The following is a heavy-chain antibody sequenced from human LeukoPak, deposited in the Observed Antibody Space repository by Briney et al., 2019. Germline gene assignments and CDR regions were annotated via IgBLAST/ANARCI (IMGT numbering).Heavy chain of an antibody. CDR2: TYYSGST. Sequence: PSETLSLTCTVSGGSISSYYWSWIRQPPGKGLEWIGYTYYSGSTNYNPSLKSRVTISVDTSKNQFSLKLSSVTAADTAVYYCARDRNWGHYYYYGMDVWGQGTTVTVSS. V-gene: IGHV4-59*01. D-gene: IGHD7-27*01. J-gene: IGHJ6*02. CDR1: GGSISSYY. CDR3: ARDRNWGHYYYYGMDV.